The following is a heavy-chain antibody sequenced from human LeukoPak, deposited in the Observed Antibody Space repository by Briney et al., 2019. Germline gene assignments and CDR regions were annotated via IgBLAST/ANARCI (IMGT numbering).Heavy chain of an antibody. J-gene: IGHJ6*02. Sequence: GGSLRLSCAASGFTFSSYAMSWVRQAPGKGLGWVSAISGSGGSTYYADSVKGRFTISRDNSKNTLYLQMNSLRAEDTAVYYCAKDPGYCSGGSCYLGRYGMDVWGQGTTVTVSS. CDR1: GFTFSSYA. V-gene: IGHV3-23*01. CDR3: AKDPGYCSGGSCYLGRYGMDV. D-gene: IGHD2-15*01. CDR2: ISGSGGST.